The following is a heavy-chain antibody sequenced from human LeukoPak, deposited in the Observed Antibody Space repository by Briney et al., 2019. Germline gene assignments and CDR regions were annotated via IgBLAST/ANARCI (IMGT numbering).Heavy chain of an antibody. V-gene: IGHV3-23*01. CDR1: GFTFSTYA. J-gene: IGHJ4*02. Sequence: GGSLRLSCAASGFTFSTYAITWVRQGPGKGLEWVSAIRPDGDRTYYANSVRGRFTVSRDNSKDTVYLQINGLRVEDTAVYYCAREQSGTRGWYTVDYWGQGTLVTVSS. CDR3: AREQSGTRGWYTVDY. D-gene: IGHD6-19*01. CDR2: IRPDGDRT.